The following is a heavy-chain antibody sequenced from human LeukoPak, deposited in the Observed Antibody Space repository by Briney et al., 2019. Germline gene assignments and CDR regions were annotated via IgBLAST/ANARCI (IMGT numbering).Heavy chain of an antibody. V-gene: IGHV1-18*01. CDR2: ISAYNGNT. J-gene: IGHJ4*02. D-gene: IGHD6-19*01. CDR3: ASNYLNIAVAGMGLRN. CDR1: GGTFSSYA. Sequence: GASVKVSCKASGGTFSSYAISWVRQAPGQGLEWMGWISAYNGNTNYAQKLQGRVTMTTDTSTSTAYMELRSLRSDDTAVYYCASNYLNIAVAGMGLRNWGQGTLVTVSS.